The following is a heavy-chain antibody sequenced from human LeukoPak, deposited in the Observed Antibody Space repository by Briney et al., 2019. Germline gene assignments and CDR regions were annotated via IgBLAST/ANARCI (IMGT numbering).Heavy chain of an antibody. D-gene: IGHD3-10*01. Sequence: GASVKVSCKASGYTFTSYDINWVRQATGQGLEWMGWMNPNSGNTGYAQKFQGRVTITRNTSISTAYMELSSLRSEDTAVYYCARVRMGWFGELLLGTGFDYWGQGTLVTVSS. CDR2: MNPNSGNT. J-gene: IGHJ4*02. CDR3: ARVRMGWFGELLLGTGFDY. CDR1: GYTFTSYD. V-gene: IGHV1-8*03.